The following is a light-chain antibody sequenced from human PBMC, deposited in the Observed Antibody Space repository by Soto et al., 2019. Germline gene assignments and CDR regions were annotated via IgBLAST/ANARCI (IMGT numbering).Light chain of an antibody. J-gene: IGLJ2*01. CDR2: DVT. V-gene: IGLV2-14*01. CDR1: SSDVGSYNY. Sequence: ALTQPASVSGSPGQSITISCTGTSSDVGSYNYVSWYQQHPGKAPKLMIYDVTNRPSGVSNRFSGSKSGNTASLTISGLQAEDEADYYCSSYARSSTLDVVFGGGTKLTVL. CDR3: SSYARSSTLDVV.